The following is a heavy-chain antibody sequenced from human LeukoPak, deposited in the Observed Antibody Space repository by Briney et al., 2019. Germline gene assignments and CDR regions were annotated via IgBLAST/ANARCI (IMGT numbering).Heavy chain of an antibody. CDR1: GFTFSDYY. CDR2: ISSSASAM. D-gene: IGHD3-22*01. J-gene: IGHJ4*02. CDR3: ARGGSDSRGYYVYYFDY. Sequence: PGGSLRLSCAASGFTFSDYYMSWIRQAPGKGLEWISYISSSASAMNYADSVKGRFTISRDNAKNSLYLQINSLRAEGTAVYYCARGGSDSRGYYVYYFDYWGQGTLVTVSS. V-gene: IGHV3-11*04.